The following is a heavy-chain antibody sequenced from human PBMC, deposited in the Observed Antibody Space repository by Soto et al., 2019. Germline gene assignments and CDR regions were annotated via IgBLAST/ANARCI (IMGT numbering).Heavy chain of an antibody. CDR3: ARSRGGGYSGGKDY. D-gene: IGHD2-21*01. CDR2: IIPIFGTA. V-gene: IGHV1-69*01. CDR1: GSTFSSYA. J-gene: IGHJ4*02. Sequence: QVQLVQSGAEVKKPGSSVKVSCKASGSTFSSYAISWVRQAPGQGLEWMGGIIPIFGTANYAQKFQGKVTITADESTSTAYMELRSLRSEDTDVYYCARSRGGGYSGGKDYWGQGTLVNVSS.